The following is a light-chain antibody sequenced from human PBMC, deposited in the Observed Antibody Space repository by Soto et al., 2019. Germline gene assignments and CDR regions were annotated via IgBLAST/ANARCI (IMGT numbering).Light chain of an antibody. V-gene: IGLV2-14*03. J-gene: IGLJ2*01. CDR1: SSDIGAYHF. Sequence: QSALTQPASVSGSPGQSITISCTGTSSDIGAYHFVSWYQQHPGKAPKLMLYDVNIRPSGVSNRFSGSKSGNTASLTISGLQGEDEADYYCTSWTTSTTMIFGGGTK. CDR3: TSWTTSTTMI. CDR2: DVN.